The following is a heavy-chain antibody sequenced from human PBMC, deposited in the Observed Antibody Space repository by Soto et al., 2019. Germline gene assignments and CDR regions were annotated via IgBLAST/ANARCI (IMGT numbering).Heavy chain of an antibody. J-gene: IGHJ3*01. CDR2: ISYDGSNK. Sequence: QVQLVESGGSVVQPGRSLRLSCAASGFTFSSYTLHWVRQAPGKGLEWVALISYDGSNKYYADSVKGRFTISRDNSKNTLCLQMNSLRAEDTALFYCASGPYDFWSGYIAEAFDVWGQGTMVTVSS. CDR3: ASGPYDFWSGYIAEAFDV. D-gene: IGHD3-3*01. CDR1: GFTFSSYT. V-gene: IGHV3-30-3*01.